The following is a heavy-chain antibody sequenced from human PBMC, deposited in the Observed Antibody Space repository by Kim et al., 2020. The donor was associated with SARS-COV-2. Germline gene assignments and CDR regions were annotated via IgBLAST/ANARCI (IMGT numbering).Heavy chain of an antibody. CDR3: ASGMTTVTTIAPFDY. J-gene: IGHJ4*02. CDR2: ISSSSSYI. D-gene: IGHD4-17*01. Sequence: GGSLRLSCAASGFTFSSYSMNWVRQAPGKGLEWVSSISSSSSYIYYADSVKGRFTISRDNAKNSLYLQMNSLRAEDTAVYYCASGMTTVTTIAPFDYWGQGTLVTVSS. V-gene: IGHV3-21*04. CDR1: GFTFSSYS.